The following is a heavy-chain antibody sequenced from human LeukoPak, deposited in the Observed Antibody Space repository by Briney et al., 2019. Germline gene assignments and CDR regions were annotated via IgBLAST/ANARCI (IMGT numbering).Heavy chain of an antibody. CDR1: GGSVSSTNW. Sequence: QPSETLSLTCGVSGGSVSSTNWWTCIRQPPGRGLEWIGEVHLDGRTNFNPSLKSRLTMSVDLSENHVSLQLTSVAAADTAVYYCAREGGFCRPLDYSGQGTLVSVSS. CDR2: VHLDGRT. D-gene: IGHD6-25*01. V-gene: IGHV4-4*02. J-gene: IGHJ4*02. CDR3: AREGGFCRPLDY.